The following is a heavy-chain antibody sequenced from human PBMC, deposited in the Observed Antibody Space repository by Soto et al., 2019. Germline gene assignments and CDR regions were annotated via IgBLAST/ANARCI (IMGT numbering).Heavy chain of an antibody. CDR3: ATAPYEHLYYGLDV. CDR2: IYPGDSDT. D-gene: IGHD3-22*01. CDR1: GYSFTSYW. V-gene: IGHV5-51*01. J-gene: IGHJ6*02. Sequence: GESLQISCKASGYSFTSYWIGWVRQMPGKGLEWMGIIYPGDSDTRYSPSFQGQVTISADKSLSTAYLQWSRLKASDTAMYYCATAPYEHLYYGLDVWGQGTTVTVSS.